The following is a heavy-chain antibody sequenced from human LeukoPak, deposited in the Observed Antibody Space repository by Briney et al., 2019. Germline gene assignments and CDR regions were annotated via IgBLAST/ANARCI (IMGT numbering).Heavy chain of an antibody. CDR1: GGTSSSYA. D-gene: IGHD3-3*01. V-gene: IGHV1-69*05. Sequence: ASVKVSCKASGGTSSSYAISWVRQAPGQGLEWMGRIIPIFGTANYAQKFQGRVTITTDESTSTAYMELSSLRSEDTAVYYCARDDITIFGVVTPPGFDYWGQGTLVTVSS. CDR3: ARDDITIFGVVTPPGFDY. CDR2: IIPIFGTA. J-gene: IGHJ4*02.